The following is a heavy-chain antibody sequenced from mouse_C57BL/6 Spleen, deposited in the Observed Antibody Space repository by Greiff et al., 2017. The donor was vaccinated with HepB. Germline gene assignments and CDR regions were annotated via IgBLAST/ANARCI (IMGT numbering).Heavy chain of an antibody. CDR1: GYTFTSYW. V-gene: IGHV1-69*01. Sequence: VQLQQSGAELVMPGASVKLSCKASGYTFTSYWMHWVKQRPGQGLEWIGEIDPSDSYTNYNQKFKGKSTLTVDKSSSTAYMQLSSLTSEDSAVYYWARGGYGSTFFDYWGQGTTLTVSS. CDR2: IDPSDSYT. CDR3: ARGGYGSTFFDY. J-gene: IGHJ2*01. D-gene: IGHD1-1*01.